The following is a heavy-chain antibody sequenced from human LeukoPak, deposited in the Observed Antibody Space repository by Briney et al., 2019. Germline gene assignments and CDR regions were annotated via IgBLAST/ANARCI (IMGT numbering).Heavy chain of an antibody. CDR3: ASFYCSGGSCYQYYYYYYMDV. CDR2: IKPSGTT. D-gene: IGHD2-15*01. CDR1: GGSFSAYY. Sequence: SETLSLTCAVYGGSFSAYYSSWIRHPPRNVLEWIGEIKPSGTTTYHPSLKTRATISVDTSKNQFSLKLSSVTAADTAVYYCASFYCSGGSCYQYYYYYYMDVWGKGTTVTISS. V-gene: IGHV4-34*01. J-gene: IGHJ6*03.